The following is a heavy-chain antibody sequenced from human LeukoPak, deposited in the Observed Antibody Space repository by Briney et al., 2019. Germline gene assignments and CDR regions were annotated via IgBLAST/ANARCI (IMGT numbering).Heavy chain of an antibody. J-gene: IGHJ1*01. CDR2: ISGSGGST. V-gene: IGHV3-23*01. D-gene: IGHD1-26*01. CDR1: GFTFSTSA. CDR3: ARIVGATRPSAEYFQH. Sequence: GGSLRLSCEASGFTFSTSAMTWVRQAPGKGREWVSAISGSGGSTYYADSVKGRFTISRDNSKNTLYLQMNSLRAEDTAVYYCARIVGATRPSAEYFQHWGQGTLVTVSS.